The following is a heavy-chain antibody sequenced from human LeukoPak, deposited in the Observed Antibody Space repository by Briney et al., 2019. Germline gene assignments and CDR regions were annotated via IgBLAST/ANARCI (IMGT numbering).Heavy chain of an antibody. CDR3: ARQGPMVHGFDY. CDR2: ISSSSSYI. V-gene: IGHV3-21*01. J-gene: IGHJ4*02. D-gene: IGHD3-10*01. CDR1: GFTFSSYS. Sequence: EGSLRLSCAASGFTFSSYSMNWVRQAPGKGLEWVSSISSSSSYIYYADSVKGRFTISRDNAKNSLYLQMNSLRAEDTAVYYCARQGPMVHGFDYWGQGTLVTVSS.